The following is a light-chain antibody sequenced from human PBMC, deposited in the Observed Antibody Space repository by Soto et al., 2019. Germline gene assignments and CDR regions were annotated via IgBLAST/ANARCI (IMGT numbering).Light chain of an antibody. CDR2: EVS. CDR3: SSYTSSSTGV. Sequence: QSVLTQPASVSGSPGQSITISCTGTSSDVGGYNYVSWYQQHPGKAPKLIIYEVSDRPSGVSNRFSGSKSGNTASLTISGLQAEDEADYYCSSYTSSSTGVFGTGTQLTVL. V-gene: IGLV2-14*01. J-gene: IGLJ1*01. CDR1: SSDVGGYNY.